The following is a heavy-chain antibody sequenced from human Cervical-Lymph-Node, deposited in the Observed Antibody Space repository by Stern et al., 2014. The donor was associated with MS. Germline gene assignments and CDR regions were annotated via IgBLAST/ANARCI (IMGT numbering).Heavy chain of an antibody. CDR2: INPSSGST. D-gene: IGHD1-26*01. J-gene: IGHJ4*02. CDR3: ARQHSYSRPYFDY. CDR1: GYTFTTYS. V-gene: IGHV1-46*01. Sequence: QVQLVQSGAEVMKPGASVKISCKSSGYTFTTYSMHWVRQAPGQGLEWMGKINPSSGSTSYAQKFQGRVTMTRDTSTSTVYMELSSLRSEDTAVYYCARQHSYSRPYFDYWGQGTLVTVSS.